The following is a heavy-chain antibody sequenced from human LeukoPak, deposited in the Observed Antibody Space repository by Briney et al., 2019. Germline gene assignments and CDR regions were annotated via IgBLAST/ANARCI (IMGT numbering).Heavy chain of an antibody. V-gene: IGHV1-2*02. CDR1: GYTFTAYY. Sequence: ASVKVSCKASGYTFTAYYLHWVRQAPGQGLEWMGWIDPNSGDTNYAQELQGRVTMTRDTSINTAYMELTRLTSDDAAVYYCARGHSYSDYWGQGTLVTVSS. J-gene: IGHJ4*02. CDR3: ARGHSYSDY. CDR2: IDPNSGDT.